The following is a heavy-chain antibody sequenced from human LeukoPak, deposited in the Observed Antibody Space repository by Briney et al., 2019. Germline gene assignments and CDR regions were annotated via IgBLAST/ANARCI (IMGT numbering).Heavy chain of an antibody. CDR1: GFTFSSYS. Sequence: GGSLRLSCAASGFTFSSYSMNWVRQAPGKGLDWVSYISSSSSTIYYADSVKGRFTISRDNAKNSLYLQMNSLRAEDTAVYYCARDYGDHDAFDIWGQGTMVTVSS. J-gene: IGHJ3*02. D-gene: IGHD4-17*01. CDR2: ISSSSSTI. V-gene: IGHV3-48*01. CDR3: ARDYGDHDAFDI.